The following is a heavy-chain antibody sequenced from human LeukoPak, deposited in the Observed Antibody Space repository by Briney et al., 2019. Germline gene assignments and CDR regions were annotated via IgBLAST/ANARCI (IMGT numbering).Heavy chain of an antibody. J-gene: IGHJ4*02. D-gene: IGHD1-14*01. CDR2: INSGGSGT. CDR1: GFNFASNR. Sequence: PGGSLRLSCAASGFNFASNRMHWVRQTPGKGLVWVSRINSGGSGTSYADSVEGRFTISRDNAKNTLYLQMNSLRAEDTAVYYCASLMSRVMVTGDFDNWGQGTLVTVSS. V-gene: IGHV3-74*01. CDR3: ASLMSRVMVTGDFDN.